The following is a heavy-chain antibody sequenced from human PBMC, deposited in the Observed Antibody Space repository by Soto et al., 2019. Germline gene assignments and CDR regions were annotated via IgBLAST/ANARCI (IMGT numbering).Heavy chain of an antibody. J-gene: IGHJ4*02. CDR3: ARIEPDLGYCSGGSCYTNAGGFDY. V-gene: IGHV4-61*01. CDR2: IYHSGST. Sequence: QVQLQESGPGLVKPSETLSLTCTVSGGSVSSGSYYWSWIRQPPGKGLEWIGEIYHSGSTNYNPSLKSRVTISVDTSKNQFSLKLSSVTAADTAVYYCARIEPDLGYCSGGSCYTNAGGFDYWGQGTLVTVSS. CDR1: GGSVSSGSYY. D-gene: IGHD2-15*01.